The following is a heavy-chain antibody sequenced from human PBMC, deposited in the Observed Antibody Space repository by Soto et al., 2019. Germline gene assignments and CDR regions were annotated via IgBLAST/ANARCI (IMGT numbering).Heavy chain of an antibody. CDR1: GGSFSGYY. V-gene: IGHV4-34*01. J-gene: IGHJ5*02. CDR3: AKDLYVQPPSGWFGP. D-gene: IGHD1-26*01. Sequence: SETLSLTCAVYGGSFSGYYWSWIRQPPGKGLEWIGEINHSGSTNYNPSLKSRVTISVDTSKNQFSLKLSSVTAADTAVYYCAKDLYVQPPSGWFGPWGQGTVVTVSS. CDR2: INHSGST.